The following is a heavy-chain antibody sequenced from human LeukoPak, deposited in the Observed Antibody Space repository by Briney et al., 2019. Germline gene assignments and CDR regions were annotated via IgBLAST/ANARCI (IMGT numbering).Heavy chain of an antibody. J-gene: IGHJ4*02. CDR1: GFTFDDYA. V-gene: IGHV3-9*01. D-gene: IGHD1-26*01. CDR2: ISWNSGSI. CDR3: AKGGIVGAIDY. Sequence: PGRSLRLSCAASGFTFDDYAMHWVRQAPGKGLEWVSGISWNSGSIGYADSVKGRFTISRDNAKNSLYLQMNSLRAEDTAVYYCAKGGIVGAIDYWGQGTLVTVSS.